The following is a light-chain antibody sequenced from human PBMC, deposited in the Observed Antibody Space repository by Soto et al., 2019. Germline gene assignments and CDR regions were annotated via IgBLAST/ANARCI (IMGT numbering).Light chain of an antibody. CDR3: QQYKNWPPFT. J-gene: IGKJ3*01. CDR2: GAS. V-gene: IGKV3-15*01. Sequence: EIVMTQSPATLSVSPGERATLSCRASQSVSSNLAWYQQKPGQAPRLLIYGASTRATGIPARVSGSGSGTEFTLTISSLQSEDFAVYYCQQYKNWPPFTFGPGTKVDIK. CDR1: QSVSSN.